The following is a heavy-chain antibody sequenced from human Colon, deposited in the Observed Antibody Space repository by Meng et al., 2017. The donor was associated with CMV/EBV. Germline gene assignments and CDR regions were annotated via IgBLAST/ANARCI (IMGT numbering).Heavy chain of an antibody. Sequence: GTFSTFAVVWVRQAPGQGLEWMGGVIPMFGTTHYAQKFQDRIMIATDESTATAYMELTSLRSEDTGFYFCARSVGGTIGAAGTQGYLDNWGQGILVTVSS. CDR1: GTFSTFA. CDR3: ARSVGGTIGAAGTQGYLDN. CDR2: VIPMFGTT. V-gene: IGHV1-69*05. J-gene: IGHJ4*02. D-gene: IGHD6-13*01.